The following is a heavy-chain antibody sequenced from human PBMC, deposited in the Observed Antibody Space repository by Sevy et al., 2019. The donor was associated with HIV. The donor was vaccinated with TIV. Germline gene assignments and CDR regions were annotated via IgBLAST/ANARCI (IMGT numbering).Heavy chain of an antibody. CDR3: ARVDGASGWYEFDY. J-gene: IGHJ4*02. V-gene: IGHV1-2*04. Sequence: ASVKVSCKASGYTFTGYYMHWVRQAPGQGLEWMGWINPNSGGTNYAQKFQGWVTMTRDTSISTAYMELSRLRSDDTAVYYCARVDGASGWYEFDYWGQRTLVTVSS. CDR2: INPNSGGT. CDR1: GYTFTGYY. D-gene: IGHD6-19*01.